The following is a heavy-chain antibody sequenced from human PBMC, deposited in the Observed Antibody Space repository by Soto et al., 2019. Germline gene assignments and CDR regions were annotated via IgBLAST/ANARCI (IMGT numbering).Heavy chain of an antibody. V-gene: IGHV4-34*01. CDR1: GGSFSGYY. CDR2: INHSGST. CDR3: ARAVGGYDFWSASYYYYYYMDV. Sequence: QVQLQQWGAGLLKPSETLSLTCAVYGGSFSGYYWSWIRQPPGRGLEWIGEINHSGSTNYNPSLKSRVTMSVGTSKNQFALKLSSVTAADTAVYFCARAVGGYDFWSASYYYYYYMDVWGKGTTVNVSS. D-gene: IGHD3-3*01. J-gene: IGHJ6*03.